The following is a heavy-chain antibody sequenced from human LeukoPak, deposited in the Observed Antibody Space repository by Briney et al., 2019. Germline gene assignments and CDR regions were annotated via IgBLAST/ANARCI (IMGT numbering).Heavy chain of an antibody. J-gene: IGHJ5*02. CDR1: GGSISSYY. CDR3: TRDSGTTGEVKFDP. V-gene: IGHV4-4*07. Sequence: SETLSLTCSVSGGSISSYYWSWIRQPAGKGLEWIGRIYSSGTITYNPSLQSRVTMSVDTSKNEFSLKMSSVTAADTAVYYCTRDSGTTGEVKFDPWGQGTLVTVSS. D-gene: IGHD3-10*01. CDR2: IYSSGTI.